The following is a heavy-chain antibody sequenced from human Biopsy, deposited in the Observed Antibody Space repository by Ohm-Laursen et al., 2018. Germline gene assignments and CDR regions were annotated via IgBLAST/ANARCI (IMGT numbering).Heavy chain of an antibody. J-gene: IGHJ6*02. CDR3: ARDTELLSSGLDYNFGMVV. D-gene: IGHD1-14*01. CDR1: GDRFSNYL. Sequence: SVKVSCKVSGDRFSNYLIRRVRQAPGPGLEGMGGFIPFFNTPKYAQRFQGRVTITADRSTTTAYMELSSLRSEDTAVYYCARDTELLSSGLDYNFGMVVWGQGTTVTVSS. CDR2: FIPFFNTP. V-gene: IGHV1-69*06.